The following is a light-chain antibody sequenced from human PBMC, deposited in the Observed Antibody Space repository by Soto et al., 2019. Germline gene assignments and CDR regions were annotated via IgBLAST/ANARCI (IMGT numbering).Light chain of an antibody. J-gene: IGLJ1*01. V-gene: IGLV2-8*01. Sequence: QSVLTRPPSASGSPGQSVTISYTGTKSDIGVYYFVSWYQHHPGKAPRLIIYEVVQRPSGVPDRFSGSKSGNTASLTVSGFQAADEADYFCKSYAGSNTYVFGSGTKVTVL. CDR2: EVV. CDR1: KSDIGVYYF. CDR3: KSYAGSNTYV.